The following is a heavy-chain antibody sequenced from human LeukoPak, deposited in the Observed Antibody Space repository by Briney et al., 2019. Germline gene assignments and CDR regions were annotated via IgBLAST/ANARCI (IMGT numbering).Heavy chain of an antibody. J-gene: IGHJ4*02. CDR2: IYSGGST. CDR3: ARAVTALTREYYFDY. CDR1: GFTFSAYW. Sequence: GGSLRLSCAASGFTFSAYWMTWVRQAPGKGLEWVSVIYSGGSTYYADSVKGRFTISRDNSKNTLYLQMNSLRAEDTAVYYCARAVTALTREYYFDYWGQGTLVTVSS. D-gene: IGHD3-10*01. V-gene: IGHV3-53*01.